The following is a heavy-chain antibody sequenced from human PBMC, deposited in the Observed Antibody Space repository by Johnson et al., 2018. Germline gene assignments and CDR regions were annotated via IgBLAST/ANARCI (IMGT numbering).Heavy chain of an antibody. CDR3: ASQRRGIAGVRTRGENVQH. D-gene: IGHD3-10*01. Sequence: EVQLVESGGGLVQPGGSLRLSCAASGFTFSSYWMSWVRQAPGKGLEWVANIKQDGSEKYYVDSVKGRFTISVDTAKNQFSLKVGSGTAADTAVYYCASQRRGIAGVRTRGENVQHWGQGILVTVSS. CDR2: IKQDGSEK. V-gene: IGHV3-7*01. J-gene: IGHJ1*01. CDR1: GFTFSSYW.